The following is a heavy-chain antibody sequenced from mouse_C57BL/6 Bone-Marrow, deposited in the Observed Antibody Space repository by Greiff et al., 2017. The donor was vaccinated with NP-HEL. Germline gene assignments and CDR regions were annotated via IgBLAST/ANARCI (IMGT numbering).Heavy chain of an antibody. CDR2: INPNNGGT. CDR1: GYTFTDYY. D-gene: IGHD1-1*01. Sequence: EVKLQQSGPELVKPGASVKISCKASGYTFTDYYMNWVKQSHGKSLEWIGDINPNNGGTSYNQKFKGKATLTVDKSSSTAYMELRSLTSEDSAVYYCASTYGSSYSFDYWGQGTTLTVSS. V-gene: IGHV1-26*01. CDR3: ASTYGSSYSFDY. J-gene: IGHJ2*01.